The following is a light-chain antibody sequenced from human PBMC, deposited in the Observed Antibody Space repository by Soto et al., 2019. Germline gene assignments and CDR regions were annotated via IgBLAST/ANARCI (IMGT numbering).Light chain of an antibody. CDR3: QQYNSYLT. J-gene: IGKJ1*01. CDR2: DAS. Sequence: DIQMTQSPSTLSASVGDRVTITCRASQSISSWLDWYQQKPGKAPKLLIYDASSLQSGVASRYSGSGSGTEFTLTISNLQPDDFATYYCQQYNSYLTFGQGTKVEIK. CDR1: QSISSW. V-gene: IGKV1-5*01.